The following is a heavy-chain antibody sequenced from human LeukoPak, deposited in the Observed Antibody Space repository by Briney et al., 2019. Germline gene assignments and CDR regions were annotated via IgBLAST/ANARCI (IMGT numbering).Heavy chain of an antibody. J-gene: IGHJ6*03. V-gene: IGHV3-21*01. CDR2: ISSRNSYI. CDR1: GFTFSSYS. CDR3: ASSRYTVTTSGYYYYYMDV. D-gene: IGHD4-17*01. Sequence: GRSLRPSCAASGFTFSSYSMNWVRQAPRKGLEWVSSISSRNSYIYYADSVKGRFTISRDNAKNSLYLQMNSLRAEDTAVYYCASSRYTVTTSGYYYYYMDVWGIGTAVTVSS.